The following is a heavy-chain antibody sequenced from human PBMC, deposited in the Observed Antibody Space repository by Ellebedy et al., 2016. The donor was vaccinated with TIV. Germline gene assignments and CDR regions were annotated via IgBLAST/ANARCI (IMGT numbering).Heavy chain of an antibody. CDR1: GGSISSYF. Sequence: SETLSLTXTASGGSISSYFWSWIRQPPGRGLEWIGYIYSSGRTNYNPSLKGRVTMSGDTSKNQFSLKLTSVTAADTAVYYCARNGGHYYGSGTMGDWGQGTLVTVSS. CDR2: IYSSGRT. CDR3: ARNGGHYYGSGTMGD. V-gene: IGHV4-4*09. J-gene: IGHJ4*02. D-gene: IGHD3-10*01.